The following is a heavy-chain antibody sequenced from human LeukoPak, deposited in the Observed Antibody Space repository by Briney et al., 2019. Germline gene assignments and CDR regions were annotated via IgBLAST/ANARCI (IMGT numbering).Heavy chain of an antibody. V-gene: IGHV4-59*01. CDR1: GGSISSYY. CDR3: ARGPSVGYYDSSGPIDY. CDR2: IYYSGST. D-gene: IGHD3-22*01. J-gene: IGHJ4*02. Sequence: SETLSLTCTVSGGSISSYYWSWIRQPPGKGLEWIGYIYYSGSTNYNPSLKSRVTISVDTSKNQFSLKLSSVTAADTAVYYCARGPSVGYYDSSGPIDYWGQGTLVTVSS.